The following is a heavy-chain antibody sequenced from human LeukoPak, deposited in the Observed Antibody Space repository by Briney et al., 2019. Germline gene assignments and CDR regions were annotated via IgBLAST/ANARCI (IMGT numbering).Heavy chain of an antibody. Sequence: GGSLRLSCAASGFMFNTYGMHWVRQAPGKGLEWVAFIRSGGIDEYYADSVRGRFTISRDNSKNTLYLQMNSLRVEDTAVYYCAKMQGIAATGDIPYWGQGTLVTVSS. CDR2: IRSGGIDE. J-gene: IGHJ4*02. CDR1: GFMFNTYG. D-gene: IGHD6-13*01. CDR3: AKMQGIAATGDIPY. V-gene: IGHV3-30*02.